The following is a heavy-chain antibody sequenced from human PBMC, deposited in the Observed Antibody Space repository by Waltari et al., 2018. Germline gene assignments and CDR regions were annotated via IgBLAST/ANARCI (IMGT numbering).Heavy chain of an antibody. CDR3: ASSGSYSHRTRMDV. CDR2: IKTNGDT. CDR1: GLRFSIYA. Sequence: EVQLLESGGDLVRPGGSLRLSCEASGLRFSIYAMNWVRQAPGKGLEWISMIKTNGDTYYADSVKGRFTISRDNSKSTLFLQMNSLRAEDTAVYYCASSGSYSHRTRMDVWGQGTKVTVSS. D-gene: IGHD1-26*01. J-gene: IGHJ6*02. V-gene: IGHV3-23*01.